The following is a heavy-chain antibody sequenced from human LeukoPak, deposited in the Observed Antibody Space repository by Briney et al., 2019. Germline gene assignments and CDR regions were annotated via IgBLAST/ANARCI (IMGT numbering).Heavy chain of an antibody. CDR2: IIPILGIA. V-gene: IGHV1-69*04. Sequence: GASVKVSCKASGGTFSSYAISWVRQAPGQGLEWMGRIIPILGIANYAQKFQGRVTITADKSTSTAYMELSSLRSEDTAVYYCARGGMSLSNTEPFDYWDQGTLVTVSS. J-gene: IGHJ4*02. D-gene: IGHD5-18*01. CDR1: GGTFSSYA. CDR3: ARGGMSLSNTEPFDY.